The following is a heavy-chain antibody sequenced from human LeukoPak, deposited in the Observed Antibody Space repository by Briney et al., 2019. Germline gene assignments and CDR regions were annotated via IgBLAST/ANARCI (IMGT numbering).Heavy chain of an antibody. J-gene: IGHJ4*02. Sequence: SVKVSCKASGGTFNNYAISWVRQAPGQGLEWMGGIIPIFNITDYAQKFQGRVTIFADKSTSTAYMELTSLRSEDAAVYYCAGSLGYCTSNFCYLKYWGQGTLVTVSS. CDR3: AGSLGYCTSNFCYLKY. CDR1: GGTFNNYA. CDR2: IIPIFNIT. V-gene: IGHV1-69*10. D-gene: IGHD2-2*01.